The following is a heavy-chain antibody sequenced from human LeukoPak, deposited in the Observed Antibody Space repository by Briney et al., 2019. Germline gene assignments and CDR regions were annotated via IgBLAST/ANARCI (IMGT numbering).Heavy chain of an antibody. V-gene: IGHV4-34*01. Sequence: SETLSLTCAVYGGSFSGYYWSWIRQPPGKGLEWIGEINHSGSTNYDPSLKSRVTISVDTSKNQFSLKLRSVTAADTAVYYCARRPRNDILTGTPFDYWGQGILVTVSS. CDR3: ARRPRNDILTGTPFDY. J-gene: IGHJ4*02. CDR2: INHSGST. CDR1: GGSFSGYY. D-gene: IGHD3-9*01.